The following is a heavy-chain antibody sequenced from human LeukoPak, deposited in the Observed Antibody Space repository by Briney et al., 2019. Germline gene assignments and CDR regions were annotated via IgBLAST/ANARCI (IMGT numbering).Heavy chain of an antibody. D-gene: IGHD6-19*01. CDR1: GFTFSSYV. V-gene: IGHV3-23*01. J-gene: IGHJ4*02. CDR2: ISGSGGRT. CDR3: AKRGPAGAGRSPDYFDS. Sequence: GGSLRLSCAASGFTFSSYVMSWVRQAPGKGLEWVSAISGSGGRTYYADSVKGRFTISRDNAKNTLYLQMNTLRAEETAVYYCAKRGPAGAGRSPDYFDSWGQGTLVTVSS.